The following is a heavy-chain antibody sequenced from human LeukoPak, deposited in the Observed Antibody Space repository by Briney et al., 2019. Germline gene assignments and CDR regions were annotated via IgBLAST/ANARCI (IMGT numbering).Heavy chain of an antibody. V-gene: IGHV1-2*02. CDR3: ARVGGYCSSTSCYDDAFDI. Sequence: ASVKASCKASGYTFTGYYIHWVRQAPGHGLEWMVWLNPNSGGTNYAQKFQGRVTMTRDSSISTAYMELSRLRSDDTAVYYCARVGGYCSSTSCYDDAFDIWGQGTMVTVSS. CDR2: LNPNSGGT. CDR1: GYTFTGYY. D-gene: IGHD2-2*01. J-gene: IGHJ3*02.